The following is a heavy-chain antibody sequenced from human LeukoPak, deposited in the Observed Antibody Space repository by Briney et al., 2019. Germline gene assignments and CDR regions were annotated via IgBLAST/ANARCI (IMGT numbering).Heavy chain of an antibody. CDR3: AREYCSGSTCYLYFDC. D-gene: IGHD2-15*01. CDR1: GFTFSTYS. CDR2: ISTSSNYI. Sequence: GGSLRLSCAASGFTFSTYSMNWVRQAPGEGLEWISFISTSSNYIYHADSVKGRFTTSRDNAKNSLYLQMNSLRAEDTAVYFCAREYCSGSTCYLYFDCWGQGTLVTVSS. J-gene: IGHJ4*02. V-gene: IGHV3-21*01.